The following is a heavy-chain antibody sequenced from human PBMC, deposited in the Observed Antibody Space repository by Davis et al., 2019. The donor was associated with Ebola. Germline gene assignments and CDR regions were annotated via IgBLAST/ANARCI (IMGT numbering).Heavy chain of an antibody. CDR1: GGTFSSYA. J-gene: IGHJ6*03. D-gene: IGHD2-15*01. Sequence: SVKVSCKASGGTFSSYAISWVRQAPGQGLEWMGGIIPIFGTANYAQKFQGRVTITADESTSTAYMELSSLRSEDTAVYYCARGSGEVVVVVAAPSPSYYYYYMDVWGKGTTVTVSS. CDR2: IIPIFGTA. V-gene: IGHV1-69*13. CDR3: ARGSGEVVVVVAAPSPSYYYYYMDV.